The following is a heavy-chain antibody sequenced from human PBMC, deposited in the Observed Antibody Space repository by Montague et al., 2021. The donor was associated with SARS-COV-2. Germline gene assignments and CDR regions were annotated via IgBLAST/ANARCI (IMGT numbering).Heavy chain of an antibody. J-gene: IGHJ4*02. CDR2: LYLEYKWYT. CDR3: ARDGTVPGPRGIYFDD. V-gene: IGHV6-1*01. Sequence: CAISGDSVVELRRRSDEHTSALPSPLNLVCRLYLEYKWYTDYAPSVKTRITITPDTSNNQFSLHLNSVTPGDTAVYYCARDGTVPGPRGIYFDDWGKGTLVTVS. D-gene: IGHD1-1*01. CDR1: GDSVVELRRR.